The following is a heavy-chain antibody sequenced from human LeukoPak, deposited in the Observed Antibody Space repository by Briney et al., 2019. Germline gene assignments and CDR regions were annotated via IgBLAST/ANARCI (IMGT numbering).Heavy chain of an antibody. D-gene: IGHD4-11*01. CDR3: AKDLGDSSMVFDY. CDR2: IWYDGSNK. Sequence: GRSLRLSCAASGFTFSSYGMHWVRQAPGKGLEWAAVIWYDGSNKYYADSVKGRFTISRDNSKNTLYLQMNSLRAEDTAVYYCAKDLGDSSMVFDYWGQGTLVTVSS. V-gene: IGHV3-33*06. CDR1: GFTFSSYG. J-gene: IGHJ4*02.